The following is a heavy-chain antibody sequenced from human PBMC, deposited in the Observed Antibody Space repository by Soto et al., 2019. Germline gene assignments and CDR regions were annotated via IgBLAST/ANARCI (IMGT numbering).Heavy chain of an antibody. Sequence: ASVKVSCKASGYTFTSYGISWVRQAPGQGLEWMGWISAYNGNTNYAQKLQGRVTMTTDTSTSTAYMELRSLRSDDTAVYYCARNKYYDILTGYYGIPYYFDYWGQGTLVTVSS. CDR1: GYTFTSYG. CDR2: ISAYNGNT. D-gene: IGHD3-9*01. J-gene: IGHJ4*02. V-gene: IGHV1-18*01. CDR3: ARNKYYDILTGYYGIPYYFDY.